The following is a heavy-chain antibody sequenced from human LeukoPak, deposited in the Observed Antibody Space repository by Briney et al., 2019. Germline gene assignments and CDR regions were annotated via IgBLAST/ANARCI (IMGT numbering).Heavy chain of an antibody. CDR3: ARGRYCSATTCSGGDSVDI. CDR1: GTSVSSYY. J-gene: IGHJ3*02. Sequence: SETLSLTCTVSGTSVSSYYWSWIRQPAGRGLEWIGRIYTRGSTNYNPSLQSRVSMSVESSQGQFSLRLTSLNAAAPAFNYCARGRYCSATTCSGGDSVDIWGQGTVVTVSS. V-gene: IGHV4-4*07. CDR2: IYTRGST. D-gene: IGHD2-8*02.